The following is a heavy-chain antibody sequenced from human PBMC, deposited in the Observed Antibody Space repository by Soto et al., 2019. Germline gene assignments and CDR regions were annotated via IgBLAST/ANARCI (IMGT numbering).Heavy chain of an antibody. V-gene: IGHV4-4*07. J-gene: IGHJ6*01. Sequence: QVQLQESGPGLVKPSETLSLTCTVSGGSISSFYWSWIRQRAGKGLEWIGRIYISGSTNYNPSLKSRVAVSVDTSKNQVSLKLSSVTAADTAVYFCGGDQGYYYYGSHVWGHGTTITVSS. CDR1: GGSISSFY. CDR3: GGDQGYYYYGSHV. CDR2: IYISGST.